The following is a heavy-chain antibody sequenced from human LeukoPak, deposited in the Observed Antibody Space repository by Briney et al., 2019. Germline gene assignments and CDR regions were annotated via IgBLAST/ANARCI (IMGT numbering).Heavy chain of an antibody. D-gene: IGHD3-10*01. CDR1: GGSISSSSYY. J-gene: IGHJ4*02. Sequence: SETLSLNCTVSGGSISSSSYYWGWIRQPPGKGLEWIGSIYYSGSTYYNPSLKSRVTISVDTSKNQFSLKLSSVTAADTAVYYCARSRVVRGVITTFGYWGQGTLVTVSS. CDR3: ARSRVVRGVITTFGY. V-gene: IGHV4-39*07. CDR2: IYYSGST.